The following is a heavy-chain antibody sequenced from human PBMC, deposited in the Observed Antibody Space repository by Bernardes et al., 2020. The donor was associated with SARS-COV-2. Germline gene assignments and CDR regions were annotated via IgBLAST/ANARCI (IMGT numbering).Heavy chain of an antibody. CDR3: ARVPYYYGSGSYYNVGYFDY. J-gene: IGHJ4*02. D-gene: IGHD3-10*01. V-gene: IGHV4-61*02. CDR2: IYTSGST. CDR1: GGSISSGSYY. Sequence: SETLSLTCTVSGGSISSGSYYWSWIRQPAGKGLEWSGRIYTSGSTNYNPSLKSRVTISVDTSKNQFSLKLSSVTAADTAVYYCARVPYYYGSGSYYNVGYFDYWGQGTLVTVSS.